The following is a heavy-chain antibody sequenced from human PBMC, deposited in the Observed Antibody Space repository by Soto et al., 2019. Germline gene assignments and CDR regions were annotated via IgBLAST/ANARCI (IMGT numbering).Heavy chain of an antibody. V-gene: IGHV3-7*01. D-gene: IGHD1-1*01. CDR2: IKPDGSEK. Sequence: GGSLRLSCAASEFTFSNYWMTWVRQAPGKGLEWVAKIKPDGSEKYYVDSVKGRFTISRDNSENSLYLQMDSLRAEDTAIYYCTRLDSSLAHYGMDVWGQGTTVTVSS. J-gene: IGHJ6*02. CDR3: TRLDSSLAHYGMDV. CDR1: EFTFSNYW.